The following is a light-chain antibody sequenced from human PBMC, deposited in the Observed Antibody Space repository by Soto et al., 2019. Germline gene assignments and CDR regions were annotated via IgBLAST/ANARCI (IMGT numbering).Light chain of an antibody. CDR2: AAS. V-gene: IGKV1-9*01. CDR3: QQSYKTPWT. CDR1: QGINNY. Sequence: DIQLTQSPSFLSASVGDRVTITCRASQGINNYLAWYQQKPGKAPKLLLYAASTLQSGVPSRFSGGGSGTEFTLTISSLQPGDFATYFCQQSYKTPWTFGQETKVEIK. J-gene: IGKJ1*01.